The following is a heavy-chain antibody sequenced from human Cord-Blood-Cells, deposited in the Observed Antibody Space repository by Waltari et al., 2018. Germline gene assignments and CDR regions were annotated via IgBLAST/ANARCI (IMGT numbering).Heavy chain of an antibody. CDR2: IIPIFGTA. CDR3: ASEWELERRDAFDI. CDR1: GGTFSSYA. Sequence: QVQLVQSGAEVKKPGSSVKVSCKASGGTFSSYAISWVRQAPGQGLEWRGGIIPIFGTANNEQKFQGRGTITADESRSTAYMELSSLRSEDTAVYYCASEWELERRDAFDIWGQGTMVTVSS. J-gene: IGHJ3*02. D-gene: IGHD1-1*01. V-gene: IGHV1-69*01.